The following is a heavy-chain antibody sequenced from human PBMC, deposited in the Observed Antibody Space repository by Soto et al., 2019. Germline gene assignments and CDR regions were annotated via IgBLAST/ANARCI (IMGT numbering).Heavy chain of an antibody. D-gene: IGHD2-15*01. CDR3: ARVEYGGNWVFDY. Sequence: ASVKVCCKASGYTFTSYAMHWVRQAPGQRLEWMGWINAGNGNTKYSQKFQGRVTITRDTSASTAYMELSSLRSEDTAVYYCARVEYGGNWVFDYWGQGTLVTVSS. J-gene: IGHJ4*02. CDR2: INAGNGNT. V-gene: IGHV1-3*01. CDR1: GYTFTSYA.